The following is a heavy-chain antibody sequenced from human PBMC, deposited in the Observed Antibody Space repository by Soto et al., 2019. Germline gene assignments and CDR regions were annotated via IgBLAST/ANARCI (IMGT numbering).Heavy chain of an antibody. J-gene: IGHJ4*02. CDR1: GFTFSSYG. Sequence: SLRLSCAASGFTFSSYGMHWVRQAPGKGLEWVAVISYDGSNKYYADSVKGRFTISRDNSKNTLYLQMNSLRAEDTAVYYCAKGKSPLVVVVPDYWGQGTLVTVSS. D-gene: IGHD2-15*01. CDR2: ISYDGSNK. CDR3: AKGKSPLVVVVPDY. V-gene: IGHV3-30*18.